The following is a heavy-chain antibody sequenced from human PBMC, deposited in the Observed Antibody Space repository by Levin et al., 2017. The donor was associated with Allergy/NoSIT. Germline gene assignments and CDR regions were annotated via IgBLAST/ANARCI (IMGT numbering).Heavy chain of an antibody. V-gene: IGHV3-53*01. J-gene: IGHJ4*02. CDR3: ARARTDCSRGNRESPPFEY. D-gene: IGHD2-2*01. CDR1: GFTFRDNY. Sequence: PGGSLRLSCAASGFTFRDNYMNWVRQAPGKGLEWVSVIYSAGSTFYADSVKGRFTISRDNSKNTLYLQMNSLRAEDTAVYYCARARTDCSRGNRESPPFEYWGQGTLVTVSS. CDR2: IYSAGST.